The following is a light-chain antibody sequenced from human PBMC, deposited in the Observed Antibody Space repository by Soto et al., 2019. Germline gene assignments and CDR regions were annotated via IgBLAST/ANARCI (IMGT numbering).Light chain of an antibody. CDR3: QQHGSSRT. CDR2: GAS. Sequence: EIVLTQSPGTLSVSPGERATLSGSASQSVSNNYLAWYQQKPGQAPRLLIYGASNRATGIPDRFSGSGSGTEFTLTISRLEPEDFAVYYCQQHGSSRTFGQGTKVDIK. J-gene: IGKJ1*01. V-gene: IGKV3-20*01. CDR1: QSVSNNY.